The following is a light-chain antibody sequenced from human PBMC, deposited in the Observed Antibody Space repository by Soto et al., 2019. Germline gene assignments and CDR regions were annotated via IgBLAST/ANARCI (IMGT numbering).Light chain of an antibody. CDR1: SSDVGNYKY. Sequence: QSALTQPASVSGSPGQSITISCTGTSSDVGNYKYVSWYQQYPGKAPKLIIYDVSKRPSGVPDRFSGSKSGNTASLTISGLQAEDEADYYCCSYAGTYTLYVFGTGTKLTVL. J-gene: IGLJ1*01. CDR2: DVS. CDR3: CSYAGTYTLYV. V-gene: IGLV2-11*01.